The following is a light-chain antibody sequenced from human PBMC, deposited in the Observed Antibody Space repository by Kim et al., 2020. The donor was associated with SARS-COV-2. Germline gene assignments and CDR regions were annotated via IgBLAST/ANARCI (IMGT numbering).Light chain of an antibody. CDR3: CSYARSDIVV. CDR1: SSDVGDYNL. J-gene: IGLJ2*01. V-gene: IGLV2-23*02. Sequence: QSVLTQPASVSGSPGQSITISCTGTSSDVGDYNLVSWYQQHPGGVPKLLIYEVDRRPSGVSHRFSGSKSGNMASLTISGLQSEDEADYYCCSYARSDIVVFGGGTQLTVL. CDR2: EVD.